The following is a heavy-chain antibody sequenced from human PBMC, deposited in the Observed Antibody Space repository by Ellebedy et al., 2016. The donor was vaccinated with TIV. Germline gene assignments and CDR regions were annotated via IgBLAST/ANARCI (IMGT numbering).Heavy chain of an antibody. CDR1: EYSFIHYW. CDR3: AREFRVGTTTGFGY. CDR2: IDPSDPSGSYT. J-gene: IGHJ4*02. Sequence: GGSLRLSXKGSEYSFIHYWISWVRQMPGKGLEWMGRIDPSDPSGSYTTYSPSSQGHVTISVDKSITTAYLEWSSLKASDTAMYYCAREFRVGTTTGFGYWGQGTLVTVSS. V-gene: IGHV5-10-1*01. D-gene: IGHD1-26*01.